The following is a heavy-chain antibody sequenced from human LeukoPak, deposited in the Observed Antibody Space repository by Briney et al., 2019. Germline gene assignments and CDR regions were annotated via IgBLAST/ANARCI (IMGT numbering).Heavy chain of an antibody. Sequence: GGSLRLSCAASGFTFSSYEMNWVRQAPGKGLEWVSYISSSGSTIYYADSVKGRFTISRDNAKNSLYLQMNSLRAEDTAVYYCAREESSRWYDHGYAFDIWGQGTMVTVSS. CDR3: AREESSRWYDHGYAFDI. J-gene: IGHJ3*02. CDR1: GFTFSSYE. V-gene: IGHV3-48*03. D-gene: IGHD6-13*01. CDR2: ISSSGSTI.